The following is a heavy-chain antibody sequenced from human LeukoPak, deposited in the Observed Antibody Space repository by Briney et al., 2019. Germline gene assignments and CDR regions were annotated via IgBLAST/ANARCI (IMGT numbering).Heavy chain of an antibody. CDR3: ARDGFSSGYPYDAFDI. D-gene: IGHD3-22*01. CDR1: GFTVSSNY. Sequence: PGGSLRLSCAASGFTVSSNYMSWVRQAPGKGLEWVSVIYSGGSTYYADSVKGRFTIYRDNSKNTLYLQMNSLRAEDTAVYYCARDGFSSGYPYDAFDIWGQGTMVTVSS. J-gene: IGHJ3*02. V-gene: IGHV3-66*01. CDR2: IYSGGST.